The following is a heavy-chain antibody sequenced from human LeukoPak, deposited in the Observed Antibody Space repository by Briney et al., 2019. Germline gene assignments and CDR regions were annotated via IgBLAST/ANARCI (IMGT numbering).Heavy chain of an antibody. J-gene: IGHJ4*02. CDR2: ISGSGGST. Sequence: GGSLRLSCAASGFTFSSYAMSWVRQAPGKGLEWVSAISGSGGSTYYADSVKGRFTISRDNSKNTLYLRMNSLRAEDTAVYYCAKDLLYSRDGGYWGQGTLVTVSS. CDR3: AKDLLYSRDGGY. D-gene: IGHD6-13*01. CDR1: GFTFSSYA. V-gene: IGHV3-23*01.